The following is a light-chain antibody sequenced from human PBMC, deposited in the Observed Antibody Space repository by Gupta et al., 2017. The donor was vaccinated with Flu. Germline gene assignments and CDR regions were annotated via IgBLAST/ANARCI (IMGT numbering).Light chain of an antibody. CDR2: DDR. CDR3: QVWDNSGDHAV. Sequence: SYVLTQPPSASVPPGQTAVPTCGGDDIGSKSVHWYQRKSGQAPALVIFDDRDRPSGIPKRFSGSNSGDTATLTISRAEAGDEADYFCQVWDNSGDHAVFGGGTKLTVL. J-gene: IGLJ2*01. CDR1: DIGSKS. V-gene: IGLV3-21*02.